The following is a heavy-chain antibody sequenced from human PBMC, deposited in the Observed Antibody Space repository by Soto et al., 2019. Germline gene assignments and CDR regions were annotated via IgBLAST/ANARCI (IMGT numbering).Heavy chain of an antibody. CDR1: GFTFSSYW. CDR2: IKEGGTER. J-gene: IGHJ4*01. Sequence: PGGSLRLSCAASGFTFSSYWMSWVRQVPGKRPGWVANIKEGGTERYYVDSVKGRFTISRDNTNNSLFLQMNSLRAEDTAVYYCARGYARCDYWGQGTLVTVSS. D-gene: IGHD2-2*01. CDR3: ARGYARCDY. V-gene: IGHV3-7*03.